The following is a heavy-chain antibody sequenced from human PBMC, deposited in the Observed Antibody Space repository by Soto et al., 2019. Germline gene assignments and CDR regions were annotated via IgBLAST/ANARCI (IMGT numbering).Heavy chain of an antibody. CDR2: ISAYHGNT. D-gene: IGHD1-1*01. J-gene: IGHJ4*02. V-gene: IGHV1-18*04. CDR1: GYTFTSYG. CDR3: AGDKLTKGTWPFDY. Sequence: ASVKVSCKASGYTFTSYGISWVRQAPGQGLEWMGWISAYHGNTNYAQKLQGRVTMTTDTSTSTAYMELRSLRSDDTAVYYCAGDKLTKGTWPFDYWGQGSLVTVCS.